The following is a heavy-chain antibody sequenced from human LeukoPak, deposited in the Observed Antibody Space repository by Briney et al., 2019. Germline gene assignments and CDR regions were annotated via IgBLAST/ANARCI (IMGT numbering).Heavy chain of an antibody. CDR3: AKGATMVVRYYYYGMDV. CDR2: ISYDGSNK. CDR1: GFTFSSYG. J-gene: IGHJ6*02. Sequence: GRSLRLSCAASGFTFSSYGMHWIRQAPGKGLEWVAVISYDGSNKYYADSVKGRFTISRDNSKNTLYLQMNSLRAEDTAVYYCAKGATMVVRYYYYGMDVWGQGTTVTVSS. V-gene: IGHV3-30*18. D-gene: IGHD3-10*01.